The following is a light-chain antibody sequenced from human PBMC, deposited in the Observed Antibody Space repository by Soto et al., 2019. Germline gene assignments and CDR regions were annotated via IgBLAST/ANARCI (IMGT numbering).Light chain of an antibody. CDR1: QGITND. CDR3: LQHNSYPRT. CDR2: GVS. J-gene: IGKJ1*01. V-gene: IGKV1-17*01. Sequence: DIQMTQSPSSLSASLGDRVTITCRASQGITNDLAWYQQIPGKAPKRLIYGVSRLESGVPSRFSSSGSGTEFTLTISSLQPGDFGTYYCLQHNSYPRTFGQGTKVEIK.